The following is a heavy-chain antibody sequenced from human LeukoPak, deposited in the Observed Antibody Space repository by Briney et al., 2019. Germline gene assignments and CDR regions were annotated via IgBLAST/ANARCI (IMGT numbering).Heavy chain of an antibody. CDR1: EFTFSSYA. D-gene: IGHD2-2*01. V-gene: IGHV3-23*01. CDR3: AKDRRACSSSSCYYRFDY. CDR2: ISDSGGST. Sequence: GGSLRLSCAASEFTFSSYAMSWFRQAPAKGLEWVSAISDSGGSTYYADSVKGRFTISRDNSKNTVYLQMNSLRAEDTAVYYCAKDRRACSSSSCYYRFDYWGQGTLVTVSS. J-gene: IGHJ4*02.